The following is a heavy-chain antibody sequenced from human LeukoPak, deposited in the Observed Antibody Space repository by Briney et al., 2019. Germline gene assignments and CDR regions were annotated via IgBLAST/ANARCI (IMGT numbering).Heavy chain of an antibody. J-gene: IGHJ4*02. CDR1: GDSITSYY. V-gene: IGHV4-4*07. Sequence: SETLSLTCSVSGDSITSYYWNWIRQPAGKGLEWIGRIYSSGTANDNPSLTSRVTMSVDMSKNQFSLKLTSVTAADTAVYYCARDPHRGGYFDYWGQGTLVTVSS. D-gene: IGHD3-10*01. CDR3: ARDPHRGGYFDY. CDR2: IYSSGTA.